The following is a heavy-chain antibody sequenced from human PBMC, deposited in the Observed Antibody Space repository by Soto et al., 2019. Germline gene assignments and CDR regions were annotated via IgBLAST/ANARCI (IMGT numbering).Heavy chain of an antibody. CDR1: GGSISSGAYS. V-gene: IGHV4-30-2*01. J-gene: IGHJ5*02. CDR3: ARTLDYGGSAGTNWFDP. D-gene: IGHD2-15*01. CDR2: IYHRGTS. Sequence: PSETLSLTCTVSGGSISSGAYSWSWIRLAPGKRLEWIGYIYHRGTSHYNPSLKSRVTMSVDRSKNQFSLNLRSVTAADTAVYYCARTLDYGGSAGTNWFDPWGQGTLVTVSS.